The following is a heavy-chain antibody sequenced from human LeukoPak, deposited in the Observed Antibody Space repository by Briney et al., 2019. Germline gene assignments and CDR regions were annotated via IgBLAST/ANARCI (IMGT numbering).Heavy chain of an antibody. J-gene: IGHJ2*01. CDR2: IYYSGST. D-gene: IGHD3-22*01. CDR3: ARTSNLYYYDSSGDGPYFDL. Sequence: KPSETLSLTCTVSGGSISSSSYYWGWIRQPPGKGLEWIGYIYYSGSTYYNPSLKSRVTISVDTSKNQFSLKLSSVTAADTAVYYCARTSNLYYYDSSGDGPYFDLWGRGTLVTVSS. V-gene: IGHV4-30-4*08. CDR1: GGSISSSSYY.